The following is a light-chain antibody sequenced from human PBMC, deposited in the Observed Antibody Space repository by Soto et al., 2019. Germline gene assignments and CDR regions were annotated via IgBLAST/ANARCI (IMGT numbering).Light chain of an antibody. J-gene: IGKJ1*01. V-gene: IGKV3-11*01. CDR2: GAS. CDR1: QNVGSS. Sequence: EIVLTQSPATLSLSPGERATLSCRASQNVGSSLAWYQQKPGQAPRLLIYGASNRATGIPARFSGSGSGTDLTLTISSLEPEDFVVYYCQQRTNWPPWTFGQGTKV. CDR3: QQRTNWPPWT.